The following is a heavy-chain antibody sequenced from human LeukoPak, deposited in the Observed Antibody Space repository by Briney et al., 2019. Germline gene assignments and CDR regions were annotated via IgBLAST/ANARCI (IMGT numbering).Heavy chain of an antibody. Sequence: GGSLRLSCAASGFTFSSYWMTWVRQAPGKGLEWVAIIKQDGTKKYYVDSVKGRFTISRDNTKNSLYLQMNSLRAEDTAVYYCARVWGTTASDHWGQGTLVMVSS. V-gene: IGHV3-7*01. CDR2: IKQDGTKK. J-gene: IGHJ4*02. CDR1: GFTFSSYW. D-gene: IGHD3-16*01. CDR3: ARVWGTTASDH.